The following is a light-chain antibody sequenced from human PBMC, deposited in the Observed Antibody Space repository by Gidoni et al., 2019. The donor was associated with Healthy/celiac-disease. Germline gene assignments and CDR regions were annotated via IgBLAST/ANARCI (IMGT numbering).Light chain of an antibody. V-gene: IGLV2-14*01. CDR1: SSDVGGYNY. J-gene: IGLJ3*02. CDR3: SSYTSSSTRV. CDR2: EVS. Sequence: LTQPASVSGSPGLSTTISCTGTSSDVGGYNYVSWYPQHPGKAPKLMLYEVSNRPSGVSTRFSVSKSGNTASLTISGLQAEDEADYYCSSYTSSSTRVFGGGTKLTVL.